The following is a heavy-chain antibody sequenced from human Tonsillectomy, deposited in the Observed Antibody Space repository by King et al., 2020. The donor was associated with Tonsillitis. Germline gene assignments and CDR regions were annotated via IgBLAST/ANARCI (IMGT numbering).Heavy chain of an antibody. J-gene: IGHJ4*02. Sequence: LQLQESGPGLVKPSETLSLTCTVSGGSISSSSYYWGWIRQPPGKGLEWIGSIYYSGSTYYNPSLKSRVTISVDTSKNQFSLKLSSVTAADTAVYYCARLLGSGLGVDYWGQGTLVTVSS. CDR3: ARLLGSGLGVDY. CDR1: GGSISSSSYY. V-gene: IGHV4-39*07. D-gene: IGHD1-14*01. CDR2: IYYSGST.